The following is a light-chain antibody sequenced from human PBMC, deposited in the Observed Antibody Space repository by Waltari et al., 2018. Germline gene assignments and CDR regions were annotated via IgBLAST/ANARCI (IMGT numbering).Light chain of an antibody. J-gene: IGLJ2*01. V-gene: IGLV2-11*01. CDR1: NSDIDPCNY. CDR2: DGR. Sequence: QSALTQPRSVSGSPGQSVTISCTKTNSDIDPCNYVSWYQQHPGKAPKLVSYDGRVRPSGCPDRCSVTRSGNTASLLLSCLHPEDEADYSCSSFPGGSLVFGGGTELTVL. CDR3: SSFPGGSLV.